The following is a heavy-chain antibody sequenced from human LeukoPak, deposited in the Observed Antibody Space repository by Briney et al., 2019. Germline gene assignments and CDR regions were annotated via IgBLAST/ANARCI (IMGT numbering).Heavy chain of an antibody. CDR1: GFTFSNTW. V-gene: IGHV3-30*02. CDR3: AKDGLDYCYMDV. J-gene: IGHJ6*03. Sequence: PGGSLRLSCAASGFTFSNTWMHWVRQAPGKGLEWVAFIRYDGSNKYYADSVKGRFTISRDNSKNTLYLQMNSLRAEDTAVYYCAKDGLDYCYMDVWGKGTTVTISS. CDR2: IRYDGSNK.